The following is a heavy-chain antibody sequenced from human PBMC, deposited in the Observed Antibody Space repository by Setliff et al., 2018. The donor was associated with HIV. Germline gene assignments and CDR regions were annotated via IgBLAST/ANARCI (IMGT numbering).Heavy chain of an antibody. Sequence: SVKVSCKTSRGTFTSYAFTWVRQAPGQGLEWMGGIISILNVATYAQKFQGRVAITADKSTSTVYMELSSLRSEDSAVYYCARVLKGYSSSYEAFDIWGQGTMVTVSS. CDR2: IISILNVA. CDR3: ARVLKGYSSSYEAFDI. CDR1: RGTFTSYA. D-gene: IGHD6-13*01. V-gene: IGHV1-69*10. J-gene: IGHJ3*02.